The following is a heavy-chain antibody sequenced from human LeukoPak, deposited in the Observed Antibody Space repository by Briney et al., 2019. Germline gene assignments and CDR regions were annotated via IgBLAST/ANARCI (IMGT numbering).Heavy chain of an antibody. CDR2: ISYDGSNK. CDR3: AKDLSPVTSSDAHYYYYYGMDV. V-gene: IGHV3-30*18. CDR1: GFTFSSYG. J-gene: IGHJ6*02. Sequence: GRSPRLSCAASGFTFSSYGMHWVRQAPGKGLEWVAVISYDGSNKYYADSVKGRFTISRDNSKNTLYLQMNSLRAEDTAVYYCAKDLSPVTSSDAHYYYYYGMDVWGQGTTVTVSS. D-gene: IGHD4-17*01.